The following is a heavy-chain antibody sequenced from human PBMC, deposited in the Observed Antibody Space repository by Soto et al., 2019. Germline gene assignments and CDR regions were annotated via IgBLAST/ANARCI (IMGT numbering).Heavy chain of an antibody. J-gene: IGHJ4*02. CDR3: ARQLVRNSSGYTPLGPLFDY. CDR1: GGSISSSSYY. CDR2: IYYSGST. Sequence: SETLSLTCTVSGGSISSSSYYWGWIRQPPGKGLEWIGSIYYSGSTYYNPSLKSRVTISVDTSKNQFSLKLSSVTAADTAVYYCARQLVRNSSGYTPLGPLFDYWGQGTLVTGSS. V-gene: IGHV4-39*01. D-gene: IGHD3-22*01.